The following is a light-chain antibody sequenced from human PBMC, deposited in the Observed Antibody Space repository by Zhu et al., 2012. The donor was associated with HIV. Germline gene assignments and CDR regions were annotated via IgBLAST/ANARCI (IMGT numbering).Light chain of an antibody. CDR1: QSISSSF. CDR3: QQYGSSPWT. J-gene: IGKJ1*01. V-gene: IGKV3-20*01. Sequence: EIVLTQSPGTLSLSPGVRATLSCRASQSISSSFLAWYQQKPGQGPRLLIHGGSSRATDIPDRFSGSGSGTDFTLTISRLEPEDFALYHCQQYGSSPWTFGQGTKVEIK. CDR2: GGS.